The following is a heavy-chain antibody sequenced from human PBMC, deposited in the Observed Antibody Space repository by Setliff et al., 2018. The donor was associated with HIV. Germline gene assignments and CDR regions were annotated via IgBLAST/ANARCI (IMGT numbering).Heavy chain of an antibody. CDR1: GGSFSGYY. CDR2: INHSGST. D-gene: IGHD3-22*01. Sequence: KPSETLSLTCAVYGGSFSGYYWSWIRQPPGKGLEWIGEINHSGSTNYNPPLKSRVTISVDTSKNQFSLKLSSVTAADTAVYYCARDPYYDSSGYYSSAFDIWGQGTMVTVSS. CDR3: ARDPYYDSSGYYSSAFDI. J-gene: IGHJ3*02. V-gene: IGHV4-34*01.